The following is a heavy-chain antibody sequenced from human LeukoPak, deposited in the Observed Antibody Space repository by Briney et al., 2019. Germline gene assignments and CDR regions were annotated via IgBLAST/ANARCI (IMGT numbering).Heavy chain of an antibody. Sequence: GASVTVSCKASGGTFSSYTISWVRQAPGQGLEWMGRIIPILGIANYAQKFQGRVTITADKSTSTAYMELSSLRSEDTAVYYCARDLRYYYGSGTGQDAFDIWGQGTMVTVSS. CDR3: ARDLRYYYGSGTGQDAFDI. D-gene: IGHD3-10*01. CDR2: IIPILGIA. J-gene: IGHJ3*02. V-gene: IGHV1-69*04. CDR1: GGTFSSYT.